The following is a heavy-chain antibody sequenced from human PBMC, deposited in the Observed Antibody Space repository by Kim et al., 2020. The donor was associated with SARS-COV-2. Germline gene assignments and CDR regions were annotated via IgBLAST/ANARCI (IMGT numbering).Heavy chain of an antibody. J-gene: IGHJ4*02. V-gene: IGHV3-7*03. CDR1: GFTFSNYW. CDR2: IKQDGSQK. CDR3: TTAIRGATGY. D-gene: IGHD3-10*01. Sequence: GGSLRLSCAASGFTFSNYWMNWVRQAPGKGLEWVANIKQDGSQKSYMDSVKDRFTISRDNAKNSLYLQMNSLRAEDTAVYYCTTAIRGATGYWGQGTLVTVSS.